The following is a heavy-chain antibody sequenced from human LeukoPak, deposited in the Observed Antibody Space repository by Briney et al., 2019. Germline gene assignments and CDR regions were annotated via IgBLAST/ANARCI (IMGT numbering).Heavy chain of an antibody. D-gene: IGHD6-19*01. CDR3: ARVIAVAGTRYYYGMDV. CDR1: GGSISSGGYH. Sequence: TLSLTCTVSGGSISSGGYHWSWIRQPPGKGLEWIGYIYHSGSTYYNPSLKSRVTISVDRSKNQFSLKLSSVTAADTAVYYCARVIAVAGTRYYYGMDVWGQGTTVTVSS. J-gene: IGHJ6*02. V-gene: IGHV4-30-2*01. CDR2: IYHSGST.